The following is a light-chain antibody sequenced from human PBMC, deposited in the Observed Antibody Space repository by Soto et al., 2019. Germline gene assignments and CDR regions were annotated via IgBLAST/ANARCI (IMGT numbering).Light chain of an antibody. CDR3: QKYNSAPLS. V-gene: IGKV1-27*01. J-gene: IGKJ4*01. CDR1: QGIINY. CDR2: AAS. Sequence: DIQMTQSPSSLSASVGDRVTITCRASQGIINYLAWYQQKPGKAPKLLIYAASTLQSGVTSRFSGSGSGTDFTLTISGLQPEDDATYYCQKYNSAPLSFGGGTKVEIK.